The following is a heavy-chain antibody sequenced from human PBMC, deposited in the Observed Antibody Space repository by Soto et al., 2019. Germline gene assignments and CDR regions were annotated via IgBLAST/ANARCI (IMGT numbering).Heavy chain of an antibody. D-gene: IGHD6-13*01. CDR1: GFTFSSYW. CDR3: ARGFSAGKGSPPDF. CDR2: IKQDGSEK. J-gene: IGHJ4*02. V-gene: IGHV3-7*03. Sequence: GGSLRLSCAASGFTFSSYWMSWVRQAPGKGLEWVANIKQDGSEKYYVDSVKGRFTISRDNAKNSLYLQMSSLRAEDTAVYYCARGFSAGKGSPPDFWGQGSLVTVSS.